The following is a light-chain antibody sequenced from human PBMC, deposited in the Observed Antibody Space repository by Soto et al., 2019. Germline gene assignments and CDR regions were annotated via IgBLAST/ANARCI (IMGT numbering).Light chain of an antibody. J-gene: IGLJ2*01. Sequence: QSALTQPASVSGSPGQSITISCTGTSSDVGGYNYVSWYQQHPGKAPKLMIYDVSNRPSGVSNRFSGSMSGNTASLTISGLQAEDEAAYYCSSYTSSSTYVVFGGGTKLTVL. CDR3: SSYTSSSTYVV. CDR1: SSDVGGYNY. CDR2: DVS. V-gene: IGLV2-14*01.